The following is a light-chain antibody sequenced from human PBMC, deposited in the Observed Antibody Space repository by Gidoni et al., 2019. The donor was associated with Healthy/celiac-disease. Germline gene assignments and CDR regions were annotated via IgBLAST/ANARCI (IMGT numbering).Light chain of an antibody. CDR1: QSISSW. Sequence: DIQMTQSPSTLSASVGDRVTITCRASQSISSWLAWYQQKPGKAPKLLIYKAASLESGVPSRFSGSGSGKEFTLTISSLQPDDFATDYCQQYNSYSTFGPGTKVDIK. CDR2: KAA. J-gene: IGKJ3*01. CDR3: QQYNSYST. V-gene: IGKV1-5*03.